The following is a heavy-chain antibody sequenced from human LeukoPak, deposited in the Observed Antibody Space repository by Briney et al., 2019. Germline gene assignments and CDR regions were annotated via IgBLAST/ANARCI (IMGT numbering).Heavy chain of an antibody. CDR1: GGSFSGYY. CDR2: INHSGST. CDR3: ARLGRSPRYCSSTSCYFYFDY. J-gene: IGHJ4*02. V-gene: IGHV4-34*01. Sequence: PSETLSLTCAVYGGSFSGYYWSWIRQPPGKGLEWIGEINHSGSTNYNPSLKSRVTISVDTPKNQFSLKLSSVTAADTAVYYCARLGRSPRYCSSTSCYFYFDYWGQGTLVTVSS. D-gene: IGHD2-2*01.